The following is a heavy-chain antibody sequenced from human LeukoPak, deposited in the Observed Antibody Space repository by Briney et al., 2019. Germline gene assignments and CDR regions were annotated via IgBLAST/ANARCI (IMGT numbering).Heavy chain of an antibody. CDR2: ISAYNGNT. J-gene: IGHJ4*02. D-gene: IGHD2-15*01. Sequence: GASVKVSCKASGYTFTSYGISWVRQAPGQGLEWMGWISAYNGNTNYAQKLQGRVTMTTDTSTSTAYMELSSLRSEDTAVYYCARGQYCSGGSCSKRAFDYWGQGTLVTVSS. CDR1: GYTFTSYG. CDR3: ARGQYCSGGSCSKRAFDY. V-gene: IGHV1-18*01.